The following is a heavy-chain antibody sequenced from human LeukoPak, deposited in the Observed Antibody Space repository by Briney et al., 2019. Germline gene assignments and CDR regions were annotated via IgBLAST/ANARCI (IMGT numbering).Heavy chain of an antibody. CDR2: ISSSGSTI. J-gene: IGHJ3*02. CDR1: GFTGSNNY. CDR3: ARDSNSGSDAFDI. Sequence: GGSLRLSCAASGFTGSNNYVSWVRQAPGKGLEWVSYISSSGSTIYYADSVKGRFTISRDNAKNSLYLQMNSLRAEDTAVYYCARDSNSGSDAFDIWGQGTMVTVSS. D-gene: IGHD6-19*01. V-gene: IGHV3-11*01.